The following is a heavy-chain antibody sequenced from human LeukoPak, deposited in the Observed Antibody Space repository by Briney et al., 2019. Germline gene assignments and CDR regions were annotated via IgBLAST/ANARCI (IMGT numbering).Heavy chain of an antibody. CDR3: ARDLDTYVLLIAYDTFDN. CDR1: GFTFSSYA. V-gene: IGHV3-7*01. J-gene: IGHJ3*02. Sequence: GGSLRLSCAASGFTFSSYAMSWVRQAPGKGLEWVANIKPNGIEKHYADSVEGRFTISRDNAKNSLYLQMNSLRAEDTAVYYCARDLDTYVLLIAYDTFDNWGQGTMVTVSS. CDR2: IKPNGIEK. D-gene: IGHD2-21*01.